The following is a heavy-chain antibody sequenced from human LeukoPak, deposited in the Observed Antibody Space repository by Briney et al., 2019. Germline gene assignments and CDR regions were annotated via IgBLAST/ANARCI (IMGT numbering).Heavy chain of an antibody. CDR2: ISPRDGST. Sequence: ASVKVSFKAFGYTFTSNYMHWVRPPPGQGPEWVGVISPRDGSTNKAQKFQGRVTLTRDMPTSTDYLELSSLRSEDTAVYYCGRDNSVRDEAWWFKAWGQGTLVTVSS. J-gene: IGHJ5*02. CDR3: GRDNSVRDEAWWFKA. V-gene: IGHV1-46*01. CDR1: GYTFTSNY. D-gene: IGHD5-24*01.